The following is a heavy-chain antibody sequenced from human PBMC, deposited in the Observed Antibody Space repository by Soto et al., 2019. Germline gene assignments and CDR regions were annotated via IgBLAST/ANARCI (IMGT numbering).Heavy chain of an antibody. CDR2: INHSGST. D-gene: IGHD3-10*01. Sequence: QVQLQQWGAGLLKPSETLSLTCAVYGGSFSGYYWSWIRQPPGKGLEWIGEINHSGSTNYNPSLKSRVTISVDTSKNQFSLKLSSVTAADTAVYYCARAYYYGSGSRRKYWYFDLWGRGTLVTVSS. V-gene: IGHV4-34*01. CDR1: GGSFSGYY. J-gene: IGHJ2*01. CDR3: ARAYYYGSGSRRKYWYFDL.